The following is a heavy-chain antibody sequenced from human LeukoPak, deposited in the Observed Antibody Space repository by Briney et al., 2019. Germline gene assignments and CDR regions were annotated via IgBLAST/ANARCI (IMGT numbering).Heavy chain of an antibody. Sequence: QSGGSLRLSCAASGFTFSDYTMNWVRQAPGKGLEWVSYISSSSSTIYYADSVKGRFTISRDNAKNSLYLQMNSLRAEDTAVYYCARERFLEWLPASFDYWGQGTLVTVSS. CDR1: GFTFSDYT. V-gene: IGHV3-48*01. J-gene: IGHJ4*02. CDR2: ISSSSSTI. CDR3: ARERFLEWLPASFDY. D-gene: IGHD3-3*01.